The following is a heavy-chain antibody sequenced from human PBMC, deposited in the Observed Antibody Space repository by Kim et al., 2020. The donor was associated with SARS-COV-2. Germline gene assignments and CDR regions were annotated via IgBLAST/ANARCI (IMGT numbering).Heavy chain of an antibody. Sequence: GGSLRLSCAASGFTLIDYWMHWVRQAPGKGLVWVSRIRYDGSSIAYADSVKGRFTISRDNAKNTLYLQVNSLRVEDTAVYYCARQNYYIDVWGQGTTVTV. J-gene: IGHJ6*02. CDR1: GFTLIDYW. CDR2: IRYDGSSI. CDR3: ARQNYYIDV. V-gene: IGHV3-74*01.